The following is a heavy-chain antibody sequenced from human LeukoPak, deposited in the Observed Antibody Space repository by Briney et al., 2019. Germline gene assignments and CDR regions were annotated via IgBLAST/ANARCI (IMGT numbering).Heavy chain of an antibody. J-gene: IGHJ4*02. CDR3: AKDTTPYYYDSSGYFDY. D-gene: IGHD3-22*01. V-gene: IGHV3-23*01. CDR1: GFTFSSYA. Sequence: GGSLRLSCAASGFTFSSYAMSWVRQAPGKGLEWVSAISGSGGSTYYADSVKGRFTISRDNSKNTLYLQMSSLRAEDTAVYYCAKDTTPYYYDSSGYFDYWGQGTLVTVSS. CDR2: ISGSGGST.